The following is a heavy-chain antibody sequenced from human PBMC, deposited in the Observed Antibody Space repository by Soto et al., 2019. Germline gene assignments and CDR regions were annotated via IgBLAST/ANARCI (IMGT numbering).Heavy chain of an antibody. J-gene: IGHJ6*02. CDR2: ISGSGGST. V-gene: IGHV3-23*01. CDR1: GFTFSSYA. D-gene: IGHD3-3*01. CDR3: AKDFLNYDFWSGYPRNYYYGMDV. Sequence: PGGSLRLSCAASGFTFSSYAMSWVRQAPGKGLEWVSAISGSGGSTYYADSVKGRFTISRDNSKNTLYLQMNSLRAEDTAVYYCAKDFLNYDFWSGYPRNYYYGMDVWGQGTTVTVSS.